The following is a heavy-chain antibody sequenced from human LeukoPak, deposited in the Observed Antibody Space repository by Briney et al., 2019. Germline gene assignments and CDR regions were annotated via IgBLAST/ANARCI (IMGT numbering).Heavy chain of an antibody. CDR3: AREVGATGFDY. CDR2: IYYSGST. J-gene: IGHJ4*02. Sequence: SETLSLTCAVYGGSFSGYYWSWIRQPPGKGLEWIGYIYYSGSTNYNPSLKNRVTISVDTSKNQFSLKLSSVTAADTAVYYCAREVGATGFDYWGQGTLVTVSS. V-gene: IGHV4-59*01. D-gene: IGHD1-26*01. CDR1: GGSFSGYY.